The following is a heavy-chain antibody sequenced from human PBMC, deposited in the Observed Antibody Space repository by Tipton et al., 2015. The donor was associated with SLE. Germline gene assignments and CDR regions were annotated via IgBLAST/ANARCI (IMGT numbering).Heavy chain of an antibody. Sequence: TLSLTCAVSGYSISSGYYWGWIRQPPGKGLEWIGSIYYSGSTYYTPSLKSRVTISVDTSKNQFSLKLSSVTAADTAVYYCARAFLYYYDSSGSRYFDYWGQGTLVTVSS. D-gene: IGHD3-22*01. CDR3: ARAFLYYYDSSGSRYFDY. CDR2: IYYSGST. CDR1: GYSISSGYY. J-gene: IGHJ4*02. V-gene: IGHV4-38-2*01.